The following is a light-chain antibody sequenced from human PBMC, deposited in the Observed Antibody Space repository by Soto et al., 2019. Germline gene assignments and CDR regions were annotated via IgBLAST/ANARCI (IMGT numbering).Light chain of an antibody. J-gene: IGKJ4*01. CDR2: GTS. V-gene: IGKV3-20*01. CDR3: QQYNNWPPLT. Sequence: EIVLTQSPGTLSLSPGERATLSCRARQSVSSSYLAWYQQKPGQAPRLLIYGTSSRATGIPDRFSGSGSGTDFTLTISSLQSEDFAVYYCQQYNNWPPLTFGGGTKVDIK. CDR1: QSVSSSY.